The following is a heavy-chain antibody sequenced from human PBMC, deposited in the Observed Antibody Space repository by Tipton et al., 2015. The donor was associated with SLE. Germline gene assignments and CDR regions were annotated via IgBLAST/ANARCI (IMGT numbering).Heavy chain of an antibody. V-gene: IGHV4-59*01. J-gene: IGHJ2*01. CDR2: IYYSGGT. CDR1: GGSMSTYY. CDR3: ARYSLTNWHLDL. D-gene: IGHD2-15*01. Sequence: LRLSCTVSGGSMSTYYWSWIRLPPGKGLEWIGYIYYSGGTSYNPSLNSRVTTSVDTSRNQFSLKLTSVTAADSAVYYCARYSLTNWHLDLWGRGTLVTVSS.